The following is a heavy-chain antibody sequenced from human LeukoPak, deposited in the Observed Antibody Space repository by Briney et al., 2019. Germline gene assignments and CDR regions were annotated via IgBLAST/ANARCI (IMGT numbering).Heavy chain of an antibody. J-gene: IGHJ4*02. CDR3: ARSDILTGYQPFDY. CDR1: GGSISSSNW. CDR2: IYHSGST. Sequence: PSGTLSLTCAVSGGSISSSNWWSWVRQPPGKGLEWIGDIYHSGSTNYNPSLKSRVTISVDKSKNQFSLKLSSVTAADTAVYYCARSDILTGYQPFDYWGQGTLVTVSS. D-gene: IGHD3-9*01. V-gene: IGHV4-4*02.